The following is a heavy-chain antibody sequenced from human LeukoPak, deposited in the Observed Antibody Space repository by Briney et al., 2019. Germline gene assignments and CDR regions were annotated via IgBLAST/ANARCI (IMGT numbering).Heavy chain of an antibody. V-gene: IGHV3-7*01. J-gene: IGHJ2*01. CDR2: IKQDGSEK. CDR3: ARVYQLLSWYFDL. Sequence: PGGSLRLSCAASGFTFSSYWMSWVRQAPGKGLEWVANIKQDGSEKYYVDSVKGRFTISRDNAKNSLYLQMNSLRAEDTAMYYCARVYQLLSWYFDLWGRGTLVTVSS. CDR1: GFTFSSYW. D-gene: IGHD2-2*01.